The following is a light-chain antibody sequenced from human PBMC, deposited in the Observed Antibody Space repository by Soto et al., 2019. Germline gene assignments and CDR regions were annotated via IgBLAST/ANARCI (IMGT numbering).Light chain of an antibody. CDR1: QAVNTR. J-gene: IGKJ1*01. CDR2: LTS. CDR3: QQRSNWPWT. V-gene: IGKV3D-11*01. Sequence: EIVLTQSPATLSAFPGDRVTLSCRASQAVNTRLAWYQHKPGQAPRLLIYLTSNRAAGVPSRFSAWGSETDFTLTISDVQPEDFAVYYCQQRSNWPWTFGQGTKVDIK.